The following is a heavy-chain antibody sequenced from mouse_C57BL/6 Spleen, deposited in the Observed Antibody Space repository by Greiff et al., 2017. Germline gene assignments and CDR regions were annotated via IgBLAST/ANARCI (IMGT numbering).Heavy chain of an antibody. Sequence: VQLQQSGPELVKPGASVKISCKASGYAFSSSWMNWVKQRPGKGLEWIGRIYPGDGDTNYNGKFKGKATLTADKSSSTAYMQLSSLTSEDSAVYFCALYYGTLFDYWGKGTTLTVSS. CDR2: IYPGDGDT. J-gene: IGHJ2*01. CDR1: GYAFSSSW. CDR3: ALYYGTLFDY. D-gene: IGHD1-1*01. V-gene: IGHV1-82*01.